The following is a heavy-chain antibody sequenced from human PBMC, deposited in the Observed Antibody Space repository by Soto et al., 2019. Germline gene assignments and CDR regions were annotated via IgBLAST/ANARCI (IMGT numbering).Heavy chain of an antibody. D-gene: IGHD3-22*01. CDR3: VRVPYDSSGYFDY. J-gene: IGHJ4*02. Sequence: SETLSLTCTVSGGSISSGDYYWSWIRQHPGKGLEYIGYIYYSGGTYYNPSLKSRVTISVDTSKNQFSLKLSSVTAADTAVYYCVRVPYDSSGYFDYWGQGTQVTVSS. CDR2: IYYSGGT. V-gene: IGHV4-31*03. CDR1: GGSISSGDYY.